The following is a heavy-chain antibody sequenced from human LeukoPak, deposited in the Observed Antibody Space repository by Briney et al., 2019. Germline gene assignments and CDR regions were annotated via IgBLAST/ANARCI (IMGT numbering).Heavy chain of an antibody. CDR3: GRVIQRSHYDNVWGSFRYTYIRDD. J-gene: IGHJ4*02. V-gene: IGHV1-24*01. Sequence: ASVTVSCKVSGYSLTELFMHWVRQAPGKGGEWMGGFDPEDGERIFAQKFQGRVTMTEDTSTDTAYMELSSLRSEDTAVYYCGRVIQRSHYDNVWGSFRYTYIRDDWGQGTLVSVSS. CDR1: GYSLTELF. D-gene: IGHD3-16*02. CDR2: FDPEDGER.